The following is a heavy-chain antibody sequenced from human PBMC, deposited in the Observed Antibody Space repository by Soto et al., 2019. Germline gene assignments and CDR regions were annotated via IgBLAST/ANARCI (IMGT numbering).Heavy chain of an antibody. D-gene: IGHD2-2*01. CDR1: GGTFSSYA. Sequence: QVQLVQSGAEVKKPGSSVKVSCKASGGTFSSYAISWVRQAPGQGLEWMGGIIPIFGTANYAQKFQGRVTISADESTSTAYMELSSLRSEDTAVYYCARGAGIVVVPAAMSYYYYGMDVWGQGTTVIVSS. V-gene: IGHV1-69*01. J-gene: IGHJ6*02. CDR3: ARGAGIVVVPAAMSYYYYGMDV. CDR2: IIPIFGTA.